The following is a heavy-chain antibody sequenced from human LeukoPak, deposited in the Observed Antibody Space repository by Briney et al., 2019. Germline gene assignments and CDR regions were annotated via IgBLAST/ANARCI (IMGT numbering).Heavy chain of an antibody. Sequence: PSETLSLTCAVYGGSFSGYYWSWTRQPPGKGLEWIGEINHSGSTNYNPSLKSRVTISVDTSKNQFSLKLSSVTAADTAVYYCARLDYGNDYWGQGTLVTVSS. J-gene: IGHJ4*02. V-gene: IGHV4-34*01. CDR3: ARLDYGNDY. D-gene: IGHD4-17*01. CDR1: GGSFSGYY. CDR2: INHSGST.